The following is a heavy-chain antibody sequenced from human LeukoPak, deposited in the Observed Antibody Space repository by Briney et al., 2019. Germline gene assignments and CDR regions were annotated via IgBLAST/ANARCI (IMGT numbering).Heavy chain of an antibody. CDR2: ITPYNDNT. Sequence: ASVKVSCKASGYTFTNYDISWVRQAPGQGLEWMGWITPYNDNTDYAQKVQGRVTMTTDTSTNTAYMELRSLRSDDTAVYYCARQQGFEFDWDSSDAFDIWGQGTMVTVSS. CDR3: ARQQGFEFDWDSSDAFDI. CDR1: GYTFTNYD. D-gene: IGHD3-9*01. V-gene: IGHV1-18*01. J-gene: IGHJ3*02.